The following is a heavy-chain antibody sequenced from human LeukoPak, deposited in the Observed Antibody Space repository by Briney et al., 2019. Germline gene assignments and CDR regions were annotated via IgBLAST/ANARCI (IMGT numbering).Heavy chain of an antibody. CDR2: ISFDGSNK. Sequence: PGGSLRLSCAASGFTFSSHAMHWVRQAPGRGLKRVAVISFDGSNKYYADSVKGRFTISRDNSKNTLYLQMNSLSAEDTAVYYCARGGFPPKFYGIDLWGHGTTVTVAS. V-gene: IGHV3-30*04. CDR3: ARGGFPPKFYGIDL. J-gene: IGHJ6*02. CDR1: GFTFSSHA. D-gene: IGHD2-21*01.